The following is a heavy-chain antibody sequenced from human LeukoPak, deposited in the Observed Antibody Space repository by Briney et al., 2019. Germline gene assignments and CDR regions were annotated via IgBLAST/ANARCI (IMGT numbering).Heavy chain of an antibody. D-gene: IGHD1-20*01. J-gene: IGHJ4*02. CDR3: ARHSLIGTTPFDY. CDR1: GYSFISFF. V-gene: IGHV1-46*01. CDR2: INPSGGST. Sequence: ASVKVSCKASGYSFISFFIHWVRQAPGQGLEWMGVINPSGGSTAYAQQFQGRVTMTRDTSTSTVYMELSSLRSEDTAVYYCARHSLIGTTPFDYWGQGTLVTVSS.